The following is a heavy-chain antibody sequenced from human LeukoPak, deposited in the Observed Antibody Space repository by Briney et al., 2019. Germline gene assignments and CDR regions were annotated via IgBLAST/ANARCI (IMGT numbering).Heavy chain of an antibody. J-gene: IGHJ4*02. CDR2: ISYDGSNE. CDR3: AKEREMATRYYFDY. CDR1: GFXLGSYG. V-gene: IGHV3-30*18. Sequence: GGSLRLSCGASGFXLGSYGMHWVRQAPGKGLEWLASISYDGSNEYYGDSVKGRFSVSRDNYKNTLYLHMNSLRAEDTAVYYCAKEREMATRYYFDYWGQGTLVTVSS. D-gene: IGHD5-24*01.